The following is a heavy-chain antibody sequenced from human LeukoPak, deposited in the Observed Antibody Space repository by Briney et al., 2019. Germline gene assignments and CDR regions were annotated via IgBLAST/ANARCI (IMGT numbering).Heavy chain of an antibody. D-gene: IGHD6-19*01. CDR1: GYTFTGYY. CDR2: IDPNSGGT. V-gene: IGHV1-2*02. CDR3: ARELRQWLVLKRRYYYYMDV. J-gene: IGHJ6*03. Sequence: ASVKVSCKASGYTFTGYYMHWVRQAPGQGLEWMGWIDPNSGGTNYAQKFQGRVTMTRDTSISTAYMELSRLRSDDTAVYYCARELRQWLVLKRRYYYYMDVWGKGTTVTISS.